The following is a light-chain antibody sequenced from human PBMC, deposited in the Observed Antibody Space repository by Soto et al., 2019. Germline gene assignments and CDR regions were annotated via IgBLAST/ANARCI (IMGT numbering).Light chain of an antibody. CDR1: GSDVGAYNY. V-gene: IGLV2-14*01. CDR2: EVS. Sequence: QSALTQPASVSGSPGQSITISCPGTGSDVGAYNYVSWYQQHPGKAPKLMIYEVSNRPSGVSNRFSGSKSGNTASLTISGLQAEDEADYYCSSYTTTNTYVFGTGTKVTVL. CDR3: SSYTTTNTYV. J-gene: IGLJ1*01.